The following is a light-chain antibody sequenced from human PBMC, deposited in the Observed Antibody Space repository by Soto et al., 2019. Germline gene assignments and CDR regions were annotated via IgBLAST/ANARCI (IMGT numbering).Light chain of an antibody. CDR1: SNDVGRYNL. Sequence: QSALTQPASVSGSPEQSITISCTGTSNDVGRYNLVSWYQQHPGKAPKVMIYEVNKRPSGVPDRFSGSKSGNTASLTVSGLQAEDEADYYCSSYAGSNNLVFAGGTKLTVL. CDR2: EVN. V-gene: IGLV2-8*01. CDR3: SSYAGSNNLV. J-gene: IGLJ3*02.